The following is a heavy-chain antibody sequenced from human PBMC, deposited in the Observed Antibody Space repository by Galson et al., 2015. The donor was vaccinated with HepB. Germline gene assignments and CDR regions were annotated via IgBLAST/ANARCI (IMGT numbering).Heavy chain of an antibody. CDR2: ISYDGSNK. CDR3: ARDLRSGATRD. Sequence: SLRLSCAASGFTFSSYAMHWVRQAPGKGLEWVAVISYDGSNKYYADSVKGRFTISRDNSKNTLYLQMNSLRAEDTAVYYCARDLRSGATRDWGQGTLVTVSS. V-gene: IGHV3-30*04. D-gene: IGHD1-26*01. CDR1: GFTFSSYA. J-gene: IGHJ4*02.